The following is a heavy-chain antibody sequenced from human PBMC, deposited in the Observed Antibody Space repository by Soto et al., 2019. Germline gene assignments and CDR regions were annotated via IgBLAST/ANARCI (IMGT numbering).Heavy chain of an antibody. CDR2: INPSSGGT. J-gene: IGHJ5*02. CDR3: AKGGSSWTEWFDP. D-gene: IGHD6-13*01. V-gene: IGHV1-2*02. Sequence: ASVKVSCKASGYPLTAKYLHWVRQAPGQGLEWMGWINPSSGGTKEAQKFRGRVTMTRDTSISAAYMELNRLTSDDTAVYYCAKGGSSWTEWFDPWGQGTLVTVSS. CDR1: GYPLTAKY.